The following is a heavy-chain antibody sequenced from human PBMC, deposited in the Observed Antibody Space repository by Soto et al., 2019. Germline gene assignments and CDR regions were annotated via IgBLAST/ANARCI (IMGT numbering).Heavy chain of an antibody. CDR2: IYYSGST. CDR1: GVSISSSTYY. V-gene: IGHV4-39*01. J-gene: IGHJ4*02. CDR3: ATGRGGVARQGRACFDY. Sequence: QLQLQESGPGLVKPSETLSLTCTVSGVSISSSTYYWGWIRQPPGKGLEWIGSIYYSGSTYYNPSLKSRVTISADTSKNQFSLKLSSVAAADTAVYYCATGRGGVARQGRACFDYWGQGALVTVSS. D-gene: IGHD3-3*01.